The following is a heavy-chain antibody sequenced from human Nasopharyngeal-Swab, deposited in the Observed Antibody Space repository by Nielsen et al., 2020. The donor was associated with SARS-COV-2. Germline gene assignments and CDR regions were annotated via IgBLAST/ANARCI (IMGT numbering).Heavy chain of an antibody. V-gene: IGHV3-23*01. J-gene: IGHJ6*02. CDR3: ATTTWYYGMDV. CDR2: ISGSGDTT. Sequence: GESLKISCAASGFTFSSYAMTWVRQAPGKGLEWVSIISGSGDTTYYADSVKDRFTISRDNSKNTLYLQMNSLRAEDTAVYYCATTTWYYGMDVWGQGTTVTVSS. CDR1: GFTFSSYA. D-gene: IGHD4-17*01.